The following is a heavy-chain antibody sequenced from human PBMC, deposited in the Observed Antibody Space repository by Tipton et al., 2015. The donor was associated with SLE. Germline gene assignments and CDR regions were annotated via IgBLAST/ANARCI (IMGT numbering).Heavy chain of an antibody. D-gene: IGHD1-26*01. V-gene: IGHV1-69*06. CDR3: ARDPSTYSGSYYRSDDFDY. Sequence: QLVQSGAEVKKPGSSVKVSCKASGGTFSSYPINWVRQAPGQGLEWMGGIIPIFGTANYAQKFQGRVTITADKSTSTAYMELSSLRSEDTAVYYCARDPSTYSGSYYRSDDFDYWGQGTLVTVSS. J-gene: IGHJ4*02. CDR1: GGTFSSYP. CDR2: IIPIFGTA.